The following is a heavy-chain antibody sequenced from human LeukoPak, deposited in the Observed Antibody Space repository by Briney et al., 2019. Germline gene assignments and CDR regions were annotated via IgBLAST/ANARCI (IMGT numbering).Heavy chain of an antibody. Sequence: PGGSLRLSCAASGFTFGSYAMHWVRQAPGKGLEWVAVISYDGSNKYYADSVKGRFTISRDNSKNTLYLQMNSLRAEDTAVYYCARGRDYRSPEDYWGQGTLVTVSS. V-gene: IGHV3-30-3*01. CDR3: ARGRDYRSPEDY. D-gene: IGHD4-11*01. CDR2: ISYDGSNK. J-gene: IGHJ4*02. CDR1: GFTFGSYA.